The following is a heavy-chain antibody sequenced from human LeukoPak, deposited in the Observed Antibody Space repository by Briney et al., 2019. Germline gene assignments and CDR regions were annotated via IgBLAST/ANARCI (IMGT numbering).Heavy chain of an antibody. Sequence: PSETLSLTCTVSGGSISTYYWSWIRQPPGKGLEWVGYIPYSGSTNSKPSLKTRVTISVDTSKKQFSLKLSSVTAADTAVYYCARGGDSSLYKWFDSWGQGTLVTVSS. J-gene: IGHJ5*01. CDR2: IPYSGST. V-gene: IGHV4-59*01. D-gene: IGHD6-13*01. CDR3: ARGGDSSLYKWFDS. CDR1: GGSISTYY.